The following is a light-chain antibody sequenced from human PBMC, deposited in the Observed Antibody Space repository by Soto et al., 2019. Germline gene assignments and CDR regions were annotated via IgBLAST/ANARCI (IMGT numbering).Light chain of an antibody. Sequence: DIQMTQSPSSLSASLGDRVTITCQASQDISNYLNWYQQKPGKAPKLLIYDASNLETGVPSRFSGSGSGTDFTFTISSLQPEDIATYYCQQYDNLPHTFGQGTRLETK. CDR3: QQYDNLPHT. CDR2: DAS. J-gene: IGKJ5*01. V-gene: IGKV1-33*01. CDR1: QDISNY.